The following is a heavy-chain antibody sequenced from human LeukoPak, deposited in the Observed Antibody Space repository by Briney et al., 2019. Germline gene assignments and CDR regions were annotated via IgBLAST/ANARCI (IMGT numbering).Heavy chain of an antibody. V-gene: IGHV3-23*01. CDR2: ISGSGGST. J-gene: IGHJ6*03. CDR1: GFTVSSNY. D-gene: IGHD6-13*01. CDR3: ARTMYSSSWYNYYYYYMDV. Sequence: GGSLRLSCAASGFTVSSNYMSWVRQAPGKGLEWVSAISGSGGSTYYADSVKGRFTISRDNSKNTLYLQMNSLRAEDTAVYYCARTMYSSSWYNYYYYYMDVWGKGTTVTISS.